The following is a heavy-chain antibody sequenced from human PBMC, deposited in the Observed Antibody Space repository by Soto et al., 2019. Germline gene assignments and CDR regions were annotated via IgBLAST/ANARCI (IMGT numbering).Heavy chain of an antibody. CDR2: ISGSGGST. V-gene: IGHV3-23*01. D-gene: IGHD2-21*01. CDR3: AKVGGGDCYFFEIEY. J-gene: IGHJ4*02. CDR1: GFTFSSYA. Sequence: GGSLRLSCAASGFTFSSYAMSWVRQAPGKGLEWVSAISGSGGSTYYADSVKGRFTISRDNSKNTLYLQMNSLRAEDTAVYYCAKVGGGDCYFFEIEYWGQGTLVTVSS.